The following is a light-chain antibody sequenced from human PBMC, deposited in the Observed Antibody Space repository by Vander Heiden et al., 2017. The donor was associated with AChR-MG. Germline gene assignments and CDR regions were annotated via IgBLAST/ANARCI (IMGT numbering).Light chain of an antibody. V-gene: IGKV3-15*01. CDR3: QQDNNWPLT. J-gene: IGKJ4*01. CDR2: GAS. Sequence: EIVMTQSPATLSVSPGARATLSCRASQTVSSNLAWYQQKPGQAPRLVIYGASTRATDIPARFSGSGSGTEFTLTISSLQSEDFAVYYCQQDNNWPLTFGGGTEVEI. CDR1: QTVSSN.